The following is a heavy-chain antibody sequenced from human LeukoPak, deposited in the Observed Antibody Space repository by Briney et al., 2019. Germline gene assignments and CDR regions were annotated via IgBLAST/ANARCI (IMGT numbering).Heavy chain of an antibody. CDR3: AINGIGFNSDY. Sequence: GGSLRLSCAASGFTFSDYYMSWVRQAPGKGLEWVSYIKRSDSTISYADSVKGRFTISRDNAKNSLYLQMNSLRAEDTAIYYCAINGIGFNSDYWGQGILVTVSS. V-gene: IGHV3-11*04. CDR1: GFTFSDYY. J-gene: IGHJ4*02. CDR2: IKRSDSTI. D-gene: IGHD5-24*01.